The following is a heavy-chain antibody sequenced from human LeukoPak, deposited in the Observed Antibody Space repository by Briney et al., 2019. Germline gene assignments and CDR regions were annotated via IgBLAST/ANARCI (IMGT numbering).Heavy chain of an antibody. Sequence: PSETLSLTCTVSGGSISSYYWSWIRQPPGKGLEWIGYIYYSGSTNYNPSLKSRVTISVDTSKNQFSLKLSSVTVADTAVYYCARCPRAAFDIWGQGTMVTVSS. CDR2: IYYSGST. CDR1: GGSISSYY. CDR3: ARCPRAAFDI. J-gene: IGHJ3*02. V-gene: IGHV4-59*01.